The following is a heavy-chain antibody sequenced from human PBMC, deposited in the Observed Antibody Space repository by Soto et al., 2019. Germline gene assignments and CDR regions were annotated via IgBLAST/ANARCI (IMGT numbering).Heavy chain of an antibody. J-gene: IGHJ5*02. D-gene: IGHD2-21*02. CDR2: IYSGGSI. CDR3: ARYVVVTAINRGWFDP. Sequence: EVQLVESGGGLVQPGGSLRLSCAASGFTVSSNYMSWVRQAPGKGLEWVSVIYSGGSIYYADSVKGRFTISRDNSKNTLYLQMNSLRAEDTAVYYCARYVVVTAINRGWFDPWGQGTLVTVSS. CDR1: GFTVSSNY. V-gene: IGHV3-66*01.